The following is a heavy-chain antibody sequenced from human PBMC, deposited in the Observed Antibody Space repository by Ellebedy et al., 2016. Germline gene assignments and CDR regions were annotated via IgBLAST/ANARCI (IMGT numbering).Heavy chain of an antibody. CDR1: GFTFSGYS. Sequence: GESLKISCAASGFTFSGYSMNWVRQAPGKGLEWVSSITSSGDHIYYADSVKGRFTISRDNPKNSLYLQMNSLRAEDTAVYYCARGVGGTSLNWFDPWGQGTLVIVSS. J-gene: IGHJ5*02. V-gene: IGHV3-21*01. CDR2: ITSSGDHI. D-gene: IGHD3-16*01. CDR3: ARGVGGTSLNWFDP.